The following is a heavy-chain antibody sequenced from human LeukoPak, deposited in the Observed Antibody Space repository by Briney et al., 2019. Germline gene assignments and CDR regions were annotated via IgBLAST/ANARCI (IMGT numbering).Heavy chain of an antibody. CDR1: GFTFSSYA. D-gene: IGHD3-22*01. CDR2: ISGSGGST. J-gene: IGHJ4*02. CDR3: AKDRYYYDSSGYYYEDY. V-gene: IGHV3-23*01. Sequence: PGGSLRLSCAASGFTFSSYAMSWVRQAPGKGLEWVSAISGSGGSTYYADSVKGRFTISRDNSKNTLYLQMNSLRAEDTAVYYCAKDRYYYDSSGYYYEDYWGQGNLVTVSS.